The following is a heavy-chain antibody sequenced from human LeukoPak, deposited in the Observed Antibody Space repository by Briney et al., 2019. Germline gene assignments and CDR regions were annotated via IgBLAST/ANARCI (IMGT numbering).Heavy chain of an antibody. CDR2: INPNGGGT. D-gene: IGHD6-19*01. J-gene: IGHJ4*02. V-gene: IGHV1-2*02. Sequence: ASVKVSCKASGYIFTAYFIHWVRQAPGQGLEWMGWINPNGGGTNYAQKFQARVTLTRDTSISTACMESSSLGPDDAAVYYCAREVAGTIYSDYWGQGTLVSVSS. CDR1: GYIFTAYF. CDR3: AREVAGTIYSDY.